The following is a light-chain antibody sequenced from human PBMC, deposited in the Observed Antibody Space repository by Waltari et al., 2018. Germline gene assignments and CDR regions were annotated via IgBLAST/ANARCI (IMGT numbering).Light chain of an antibody. Sequence: QSVLTQPPSVSAAPGQNVTISCSGGRSNIGGNNSVSWYQKFPGTAPKLFVFDKERRPPGIPDRFSGAKSGTSATLAITGLQTGDEADYFCGTWDTSLGAVVFGGGTKLTVL. CDR3: GTWDTSLGAVV. CDR1: RSNIGGNNS. CDR2: DKE. V-gene: IGLV1-51*01. J-gene: IGLJ2*01.